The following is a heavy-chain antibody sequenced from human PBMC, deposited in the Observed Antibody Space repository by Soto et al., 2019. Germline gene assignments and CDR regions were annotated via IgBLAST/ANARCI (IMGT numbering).Heavy chain of an antibody. CDR3: ACTYCRDNSCPSDFDF. CDR2: FIPILDMT. J-gene: IGHJ4*02. CDR1: GGTFNTYT. Sequence: QVQVVQSGAEVKKPESSVKVSCKPSGGTFNTYTVNWVRLAPGHGLEWMGRFIPILDMTNYAQKFQDRVTITAARSTFTAYMELNSMTSDDTAVYYCACTYCRDNSCPSDFDFWGPGTRVTVSS. D-gene: IGHD2-21*01. V-gene: IGHV1-69*02.